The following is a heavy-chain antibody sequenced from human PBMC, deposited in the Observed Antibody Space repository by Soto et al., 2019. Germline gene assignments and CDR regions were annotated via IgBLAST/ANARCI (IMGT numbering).Heavy chain of an antibody. CDR3: TPLSMKYDRDLDPLSD. Sequence: EVQLVESGGGLVKPGGSLTLSCAGSGFTFSNVWMNWVRQAPGKGLVWVGRIKSETDGGTIDYAAPVKGRFTISRDDSNNTLYLQMNNLHTAYTATYYGTPLSMKYDRDLDPLSDWGQGTGVTVSS. CDR1: GFTFSNVW. J-gene: IGHJ4*02. V-gene: IGHV3-15*07. CDR2: IKSETDGGTI. D-gene: IGHD2-21*02.